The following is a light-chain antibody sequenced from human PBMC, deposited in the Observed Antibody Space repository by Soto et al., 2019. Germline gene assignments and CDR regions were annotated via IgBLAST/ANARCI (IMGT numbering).Light chain of an antibody. Sequence: EIVLTQSPATLSLSPGARATLSCRASQSLSSYLTWYQQKPGQAPRLLIYDASNRATGIPARFSGSGSGTDFTLTISSLEPEDFAVYYCQQRSSWPFTFGQGTELEIK. CDR3: QQRSSWPFT. V-gene: IGKV3-11*01. CDR1: QSLSSY. J-gene: IGKJ2*01. CDR2: DAS.